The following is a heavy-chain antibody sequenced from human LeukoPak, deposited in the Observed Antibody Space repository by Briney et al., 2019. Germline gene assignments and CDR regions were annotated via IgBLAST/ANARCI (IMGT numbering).Heavy chain of an antibody. J-gene: IGHJ4*02. CDR3: AIARSKITMVRGVIMPDY. D-gene: IGHD3-10*01. Sequence: ASVKVSCKASGYTFTGYYMHWVRQTPGQGLEWMGWINPNSGGTNYAQKFQGRVTMTRDTSISTAYMELSRLRSDDTAVYYCAIARSKITMVRGVIMPDYWGQGTLVTVSS. CDR2: INPNSGGT. V-gene: IGHV1-2*02. CDR1: GYTFTGYY.